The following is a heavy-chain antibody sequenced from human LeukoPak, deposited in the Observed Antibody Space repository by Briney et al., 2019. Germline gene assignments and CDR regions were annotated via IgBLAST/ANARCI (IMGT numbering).Heavy chain of an antibody. Sequence: ASVKVSCKVSGYTFTCYYMHWVRQAPGQGLEWMGWINPNSGGTNYAQKFQGRVTMTRDTSISTAYMELSRLRSDDTAVYYCARLLWEDAFDIWGQGTMVTVSS. CDR1: GYTFTCYY. V-gene: IGHV1-2*02. D-gene: IGHD3-16*01. CDR3: ARLLWEDAFDI. J-gene: IGHJ3*02. CDR2: INPNSGGT.